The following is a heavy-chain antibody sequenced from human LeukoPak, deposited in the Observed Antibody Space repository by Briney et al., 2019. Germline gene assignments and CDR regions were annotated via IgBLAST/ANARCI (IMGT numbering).Heavy chain of an antibody. Sequence: TSETVSLTCGVSGGSISSSNWWSWVRQPPGKGLEWIGEIYHSGSTNYNPSLKSRVTISVDTSKNHFSLKLSSVTAADTAVNYCARGAYEYVWGSYRYEDYWGQGTLVTVSS. CDR3: ARGAYEYVWGSYRYEDY. CDR1: GGSISSSNW. CDR2: IYHSGST. J-gene: IGHJ4*02. D-gene: IGHD3-16*02. V-gene: IGHV4-4*02.